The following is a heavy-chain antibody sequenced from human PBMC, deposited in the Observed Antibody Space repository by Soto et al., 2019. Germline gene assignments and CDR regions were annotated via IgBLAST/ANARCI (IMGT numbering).Heavy chain of an antibody. V-gene: IGHV3-74*01. Sequence: GGSLRLSCAASGFTFSSYWMHWVRQAPGKGLVWVSRINSDGSSTSYADSVKGRFTISRDNAKNTLYLQMNSLRAEDTAVYYCARGDYDILTGYYVWGQGTLVTVSS. D-gene: IGHD3-9*01. CDR2: INSDGSST. CDR3: ARGDYDILTGYYV. J-gene: IGHJ4*02. CDR1: GFTFSSYW.